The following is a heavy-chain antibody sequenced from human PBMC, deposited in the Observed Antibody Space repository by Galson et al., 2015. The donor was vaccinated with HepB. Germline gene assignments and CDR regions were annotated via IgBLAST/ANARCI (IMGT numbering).Heavy chain of an antibody. D-gene: IGHD2-2*01. CDR3: TRGGHVGIVVVVNDL. CDR2: ISIHNGKT. Sequence: SVKVSCKASGYTFSSYGISWVRQAPGQGLEWLGWISIHNGKTNYAQKFQGRVTMSADTSTTTAYMELRGLRSDDTAVYYCTRGGHVGIVVVVNDLWGQGTLVTVSP. J-gene: IGHJ5*02. V-gene: IGHV1-18*01. CDR1: GYTFSSYG.